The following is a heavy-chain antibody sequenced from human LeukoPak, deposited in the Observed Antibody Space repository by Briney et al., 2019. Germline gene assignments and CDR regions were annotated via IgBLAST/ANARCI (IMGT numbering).Heavy chain of an antibody. CDR1: GGSFTGYY. Sequence: SETLSLTCAVYGGSFTGYYWTWIRQPPGKGPEWIGEINHSGSTHYNPSLKSRVTLSVDTSKNQFSLKVSSVTAADTAVYYCARVGCSSSSCNVSYYYHYYYMDVWGKGTTVTVSS. J-gene: IGHJ6*03. D-gene: IGHD2-2*01. CDR2: INHSGST. CDR3: ARVGCSSSSCNVSYYYHYYYMDV. V-gene: IGHV4-34*01.